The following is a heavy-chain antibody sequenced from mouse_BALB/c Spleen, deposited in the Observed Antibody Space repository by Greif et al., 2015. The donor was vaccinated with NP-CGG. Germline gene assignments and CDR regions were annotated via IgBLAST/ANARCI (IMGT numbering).Heavy chain of an antibody. Sequence: VQGVESGAELMKPGASVKISCKATGYTFSSYWIEWVKQRPGHGLEWIGEILPGSGSTNYNEKFKGKATFTADTSSNTAYMQLSSLTSEDSAVYYCARWLLRRGYAMDYWGQGTSVTVSS. CDR3: ARWLLRRGYAMDY. J-gene: IGHJ4*01. CDR2: ILPGSGST. V-gene: IGHV1-9*01. D-gene: IGHD2-3*01. CDR1: GYTFSSYW.